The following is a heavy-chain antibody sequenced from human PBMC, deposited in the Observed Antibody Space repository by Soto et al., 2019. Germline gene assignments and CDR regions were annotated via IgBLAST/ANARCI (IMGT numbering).Heavy chain of an antibody. Sequence: SETLSLTCAVSGGSIDSGGFSWNWIRQPPGKGLEWIGYIYQSGGTLYNPSLKSRVTISVDRSKNQFSLNMSSVTAADTAVYYCARDSLSGYYFDYWGLGTLVTVSS. CDR1: GGSIDSGGFS. CDR3: ARDSLSGYYFDY. V-gene: IGHV4-30-2*01. CDR2: IYQSGGT. D-gene: IGHD3-22*01. J-gene: IGHJ4*02.